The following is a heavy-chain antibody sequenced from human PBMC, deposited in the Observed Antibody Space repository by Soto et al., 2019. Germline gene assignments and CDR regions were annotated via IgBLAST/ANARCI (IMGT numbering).Heavy chain of an antibody. CDR2: INAGGNT. J-gene: IGHJ6*02. V-gene: IGHV3-66*01. Sequence: GGSLRLSCAASGFDASVNYMAWVRQAPGKGLEWVSTINAGGNTFYADSVKGRFTISRDDSTNTLSLQMNSLRVEDTAMFNCVRENYYYGMDVWGQGT. CDR1: GFDASVNY. CDR3: VRENYYYGMDV.